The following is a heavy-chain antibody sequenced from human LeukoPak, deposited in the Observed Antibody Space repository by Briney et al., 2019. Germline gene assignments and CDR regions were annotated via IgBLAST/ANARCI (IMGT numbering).Heavy chain of an antibody. CDR2: AYYSGHT. CDR3: ARHPFATPFDY. J-gene: IGHJ4*02. V-gene: IGHV4-59*08. D-gene: IGHD2-15*01. Sequence: SETLSLTCAVYGGSSSGYYWSWIRQPPGKGLEWIGYAYYSGHTNYNSSLKSRVTMSLDTSKSQFSLRLSSVTAADTAVYFCARHPFATPFDYWGPGTLVTVSS. CDR1: GGSSSGYY.